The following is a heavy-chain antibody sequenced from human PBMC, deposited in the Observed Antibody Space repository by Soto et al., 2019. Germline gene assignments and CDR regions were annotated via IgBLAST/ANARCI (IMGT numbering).Heavy chain of an antibody. CDR1: GFTFSNYA. CDR3: ARDPQGNYCYIDY. CDR2: ISKDGNSK. D-gene: IGHD3-10*01. J-gene: IGHJ4*02. Sequence: GGSLRLSCAASGFTFSNYAIHWVRQAPGKGLEWVTIISKDGNSKHYADSVKGRFTISRDNSKNTLFLQMNSLRPEDTAVYYCARDPQGNYCYIDYWGQGTPVTVSS. V-gene: IGHV3-30-3*01.